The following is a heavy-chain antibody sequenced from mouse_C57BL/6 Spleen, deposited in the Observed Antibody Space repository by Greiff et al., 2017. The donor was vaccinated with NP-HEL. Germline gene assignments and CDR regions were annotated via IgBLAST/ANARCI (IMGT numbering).Heavy chain of an antibody. CDR2: IDPETGGT. CDR1: GYTFTDYE. D-gene: IGHD1-1*01. J-gene: IGHJ3*01. Sequence: QVQLQQSGAELVRPGASVTLSCKASGYTFTDYEMHWVKQTPVHGLEWIGAIDPETGGTAYNQKFKGKAILTADKSSSTAYMELRSLTSEDSAVYYCTRRAVVATDWFAYWGQGTLVTVS. CDR3: TRRAVVATDWFAY. V-gene: IGHV1-15*01.